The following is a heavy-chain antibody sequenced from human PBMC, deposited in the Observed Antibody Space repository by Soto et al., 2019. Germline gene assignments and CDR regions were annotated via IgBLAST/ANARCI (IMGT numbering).Heavy chain of an antibody. CDR3: TRDRSSFMRGRIRGPYGGLDV. Sequence: QLVESGGGLVKPGGSLRVSCAASRFAFSSYSMHWVRQAPMKGLEWVASINSVASYVYYADSVEGRFTISRDNAKNSVYLQMNSLRAEYTAVYYCTRDRSSFMRGRIRGPYGGLDVWGQGTTVLVS. CDR1: RFAFSSYS. CDR2: INSVASYV. V-gene: IGHV3-21*01. D-gene: IGHD3-10*01. J-gene: IGHJ6*02.